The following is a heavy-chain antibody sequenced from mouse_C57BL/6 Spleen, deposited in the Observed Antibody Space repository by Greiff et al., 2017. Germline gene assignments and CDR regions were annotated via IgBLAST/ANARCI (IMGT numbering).Heavy chain of an antibody. V-gene: IGHV1-81*01. CDR3: ARWDTTVVAYYAIDY. CDR1: GYTFTSYG. CDR2: IYPRRGNT. D-gene: IGHD1-1*01. J-gene: IGHJ4*01. Sequence: VQLQPSGAELARPGASVKLSCKASGYTFTSYGISWVKQRTGQGLEWIGEIYPRRGNTYYNEKLKGKATLTADKSSSTAYMELRILTSEDSAIYFCARWDTTVVAYYAIDYWGQGTSVTVSS.